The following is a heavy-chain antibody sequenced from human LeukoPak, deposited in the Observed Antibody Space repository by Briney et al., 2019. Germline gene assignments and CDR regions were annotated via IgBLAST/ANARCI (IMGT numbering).Heavy chain of an antibody. CDR3: ARDRHKLVDIVAGILDY. D-gene: IGHD5-12*01. CDR2: ISGSTGST. CDR1: GFTFSSYA. Sequence: GGSLRLSCAASGFTFSSYAMSWVRQAPGKGLEWVSTISGSTGSTYYADSVKGRFTFSRDNSKNTVYLQMNSLKVEDTAVYYCARDRHKLVDIVAGILDYWGQGTLVTVSS. J-gene: IGHJ4*02. V-gene: IGHV3-23*01.